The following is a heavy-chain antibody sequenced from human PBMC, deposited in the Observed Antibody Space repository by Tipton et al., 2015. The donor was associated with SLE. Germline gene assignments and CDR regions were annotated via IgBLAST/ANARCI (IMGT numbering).Heavy chain of an antibody. CDR1: GYSFSSYW. CDR3: ARSDTISVVYPDAFDV. V-gene: IGHV5-51*03. Sequence: VQLVQSGREVKKPGGSLKITCKGSGYSFSSYWIGWVRQMPGKGLEWVGIIYPGDSDTKYSPSFEGQVTISADTYSRTAYLQWRSLEAADTAVYYCARSDTISVVYPDAFDVWGQGTVVTVSS. J-gene: IGHJ3*01. CDR2: IYPGDSDT. D-gene: IGHD2-8*02.